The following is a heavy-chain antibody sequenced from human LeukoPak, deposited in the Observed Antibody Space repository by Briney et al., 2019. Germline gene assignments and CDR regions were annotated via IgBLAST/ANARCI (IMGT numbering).Heavy chain of an antibody. CDR2: IYYSGST. V-gene: IGHV4-31*03. Sequence: SETLSLTCTVSGGSISSGGYYWSWIRQHPGKGLEWIVYIYYSGSTYYNPSLKSRVTISVDTSKNQFSLKLSSVTAADTAVYYCARAETQYYDFWSGYHNWFDPWGQGTLVSVSS. CDR1: GGSISSGGYY. J-gene: IGHJ5*02. D-gene: IGHD3-3*01. CDR3: ARAETQYYDFWSGYHNWFDP.